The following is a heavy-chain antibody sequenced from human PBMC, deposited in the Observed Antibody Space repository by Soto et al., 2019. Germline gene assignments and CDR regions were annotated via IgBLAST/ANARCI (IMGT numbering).Heavy chain of an antibody. Sequence: QVQLVQSGAEVEKPGASVKVSCKASAYTFTSYDINWVRQATGQGLEWMGWMNPNSGNTGYAQKFQGRVTMTRNTSLNTAYMDLSSLSSEDTAVYYCARGPHTSVTTRCIVWFDPWGQGTLVTVSS. CDR2: MNPNSGNT. CDR1: AYTFTSYD. J-gene: IGHJ5*02. D-gene: IGHD4-17*01. CDR3: ARGPHTSVTTRCIVWFDP. V-gene: IGHV1-8*01.